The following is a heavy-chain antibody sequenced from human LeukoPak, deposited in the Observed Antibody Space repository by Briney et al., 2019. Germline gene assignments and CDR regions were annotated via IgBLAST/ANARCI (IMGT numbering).Heavy chain of an antibody. D-gene: IGHD3-22*01. CDR2: FHFSGST. J-gene: IGHJ4*02. CDR1: GASLTMGSYY. V-gene: IGHV4-39*01. Sequence: PSETLSLTCSVSGASLTMGSYYWAWIRQPPGKGLEWIGTFHFSGSTYYNPSLKSRVTISVDTSKNSVSLMLRSVTAADTAVYFCARPFQDYDKGTFFYFFDFWGQGILVTVSS. CDR3: ARPFQDYDKGTFFYFFDF.